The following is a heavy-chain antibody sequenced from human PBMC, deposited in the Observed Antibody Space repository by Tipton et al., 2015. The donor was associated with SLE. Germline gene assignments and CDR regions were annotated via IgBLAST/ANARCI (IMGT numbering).Heavy chain of an antibody. CDR2: ISAYNGNT. CDR1: GGTFNSYA. Sequence: QVQLVQSGAEEKKPGSSVKVSCKASGGTFNSYAINWVRQAPGQGLEWMGWISAYNGNTNYAQKLQGRVTMTTDTSTSTAYMELRSLRSDDTAVYYCALRWPDTWTTVYWGQGTLVTVSS. D-gene: IGHD5-12*01. CDR3: ALRWPDTWTTVY. V-gene: IGHV1-18*01. J-gene: IGHJ4*02.